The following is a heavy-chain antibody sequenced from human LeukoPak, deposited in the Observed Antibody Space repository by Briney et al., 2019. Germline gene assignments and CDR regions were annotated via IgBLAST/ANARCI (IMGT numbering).Heavy chain of an antibody. J-gene: IGHJ3*02. D-gene: IGHD1-7*01. V-gene: IGHV4-39*07. CDR1: GGSISSSSFY. Sequence: PSETLSLTCTVSGGSISSSSFYWGWIRQPPGKGLECIGSIYYSGSTNYNPSLKSRVTISVDTSKNQFSLKLSSVTAADTAVYYCARDGYNWNYLGPEDAFDIWGQGTMVTVSS. CDR2: IYYSGST. CDR3: ARDGYNWNYLGPEDAFDI.